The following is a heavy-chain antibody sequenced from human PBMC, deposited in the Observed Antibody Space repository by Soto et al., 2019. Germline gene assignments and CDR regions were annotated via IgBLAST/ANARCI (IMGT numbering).Heavy chain of an antibody. V-gene: IGHV3-23*01. Sequence: PGGSLRLSCAASGFSSSSYPMSWVRQTPGKGLEWVSAISGSGGSTYYADSVKGRFTISRDNSKNTLYLQLNSLRAEATAGYYCECSRVWSTYYVDYCGQGTLVT. CDR2: ISGSGGST. CDR1: GFSSSSYP. CDR3: ECSRVWSTYYVDY. J-gene: IGHJ4*02. D-gene: IGHD6-19*01.